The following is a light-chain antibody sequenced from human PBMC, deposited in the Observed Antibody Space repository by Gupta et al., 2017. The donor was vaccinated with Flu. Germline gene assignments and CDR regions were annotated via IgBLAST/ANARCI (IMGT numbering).Light chain of an antibody. J-gene: IGKJ4*01. Sequence: EIVLTQSPATLSLSPEERATLSCRASQSVSSYLAWYQQKPGQAPRLLIYDASNRATGIPARFSGSGSGTDFTLTISSREPEDVAVYYCQQRSNWPPGATFGGGTKVEIK. V-gene: IGKV3-11*01. CDR2: DAS. CDR1: QSVSSY. CDR3: QQRSNWPPGAT.